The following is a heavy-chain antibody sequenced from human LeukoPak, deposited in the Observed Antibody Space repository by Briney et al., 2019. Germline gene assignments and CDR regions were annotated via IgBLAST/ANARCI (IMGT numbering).Heavy chain of an antibody. CDR3: ARVPTYYYDSSGYYLDY. V-gene: IGHV4-30-4*08. J-gene: IGHJ4*02. D-gene: IGHD3-22*01. CDR2: IYYSGST. Sequence: SETLSLTCTVSGGSISSGDYYWSWIRQPPGKGLEWIGYIYYSGSTYYNPSLKSRVIISVDTSKNQFSLKLSSVTAADTAVYYCARVPTYYYDSSGYYLDYWGQGTLVTVSS. CDR1: GGSISSGDYY.